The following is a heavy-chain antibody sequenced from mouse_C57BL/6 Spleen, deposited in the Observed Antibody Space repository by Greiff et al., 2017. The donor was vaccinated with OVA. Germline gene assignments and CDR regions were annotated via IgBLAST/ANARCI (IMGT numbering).Heavy chain of an antibody. Sequence: QVQLQQSGAELVRPGASVTLSCKASGYTFTDYEMHWVKQTPVHGLEWIGAIDPETGGTAYNQKFKGKAILTADKSSSTAYMELRSLTSEDSAVYYCTNYDYDVRAMDYWGQGTSVTASS. D-gene: IGHD2-4*01. V-gene: IGHV1-15*01. CDR1: GYTFTDYE. CDR2: IDPETGGT. J-gene: IGHJ4*01. CDR3: TNYDYDVRAMDY.